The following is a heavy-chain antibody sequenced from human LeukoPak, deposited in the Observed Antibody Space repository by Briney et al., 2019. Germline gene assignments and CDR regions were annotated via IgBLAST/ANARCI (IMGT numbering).Heavy chain of an antibody. Sequence: GGSLRLSCAASGFTFSSYAMSWVRQAPGKGLEWVSAISGSGGSTYYADSVKGRSTISRDNSKNTLYLQMNSLRAEDTAVYYCAKALKRYSSSSTDYYFDYWGQGTLVTVSS. J-gene: IGHJ4*02. CDR2: ISGSGGST. CDR3: AKALKRYSSSSTDYYFDY. CDR1: GFTFSSYA. D-gene: IGHD6-6*01. V-gene: IGHV3-23*01.